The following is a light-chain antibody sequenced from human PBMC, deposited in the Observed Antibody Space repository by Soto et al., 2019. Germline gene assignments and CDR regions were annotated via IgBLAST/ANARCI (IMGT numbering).Light chain of an antibody. Sequence: QSALTQPRSVSGSPGQSVTVSCSGTSSDVGGYNYVSWYQQHPGKAPKLMIYDVSVRSEGVPDRFSASKSGNTASLTITGLPAEDEADYYCCSYAGIYCFYVFGTGTKLTVL. J-gene: IGLJ1*01. CDR3: CSYAGIYCFYV. V-gene: IGLV2-11*01. CDR2: DVS. CDR1: SSDVGGYNY.